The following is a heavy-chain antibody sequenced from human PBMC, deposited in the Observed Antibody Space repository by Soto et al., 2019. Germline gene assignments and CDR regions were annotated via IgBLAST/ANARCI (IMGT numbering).Heavy chain of an antibody. CDR2: IIPLFNTP. D-gene: IGHD3-10*01. CDR1: GGSFYSYV. J-gene: IGHJ4*02. CDR3: ATMGRDGAEFGAFVQY. V-gene: IGHV1-69*01. Sequence: QVQLEQSGAEVKMPGSSVRLSCKASGGSFYSYVFFWVRQAPGQGLEYMGGIIPLFNTPSYSQKFHGRATIAADGSTHTANLYLKSLTDEDTGLYFCATMGRDGAEFGAFVQYWGQGSRVPVSS.